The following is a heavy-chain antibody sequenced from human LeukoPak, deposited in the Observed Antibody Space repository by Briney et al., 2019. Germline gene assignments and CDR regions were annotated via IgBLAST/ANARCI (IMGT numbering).Heavy chain of an antibody. CDR1: GGSISSGGYS. Sequence: SETLSLTCTVSGGSISSGGYSWSWIRQHPGKGLEWIGYIYYSGSTYYNPSLKSRVTISVDTSKNQFSLKLSSVTAADTAVYYCASAPYCSSTSCYFDSYYYGMDVWGQGTTVTVSS. D-gene: IGHD2-2*01. V-gene: IGHV4-31*03. CDR3: ASAPYCSSTSCYFDSYYYGMDV. CDR2: IYYSGST. J-gene: IGHJ6*02.